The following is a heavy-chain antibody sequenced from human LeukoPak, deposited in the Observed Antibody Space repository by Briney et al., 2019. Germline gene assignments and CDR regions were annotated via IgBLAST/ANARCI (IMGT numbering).Heavy chain of an antibody. D-gene: IGHD6-19*01. CDR1: GFTFSNYN. CDR2: ISTSSIYI. J-gene: IGHJ3*02. CDR3: ARGTVAEAFDI. Sequence: GESLRLSCAASGFTFSNYNMNWVRQAPGKGLEWVSSISTSSIYIYYADSVKGRFTISRDNARNSLYLQMNSLRAEDTAVYYCARGTVAEAFDIWGQGTMVTVSS. V-gene: IGHV3-21*01.